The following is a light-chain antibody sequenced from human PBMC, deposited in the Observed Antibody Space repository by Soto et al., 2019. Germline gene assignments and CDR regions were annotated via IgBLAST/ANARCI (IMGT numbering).Light chain of an antibody. CDR1: QGIGSY. J-gene: IGKJ5*01. V-gene: IGKV1-33*01. CDR3: QQYDNLPIT. Sequence: DIQLTQSPSTLSASVGDRVTLTCRASQGIGSYLAWYQQKPGKAPKLLIYDASNLETGVPSRFSGSGSGTDFTFTISSLQPEDIATYYCQQYDNLPITFGQGTRLEIK. CDR2: DAS.